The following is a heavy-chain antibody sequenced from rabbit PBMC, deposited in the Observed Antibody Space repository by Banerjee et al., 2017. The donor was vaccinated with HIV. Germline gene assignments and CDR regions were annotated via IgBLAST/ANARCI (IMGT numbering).Heavy chain of an antibody. CDR3: ARSSVGYLYTRLDL. Sequence: EQLEESGGDLVQPEGSLTLTCKASGFSFSSGYYMCWVRQAPGKGLEWIGCIGTGSGSTYYASWAKGRFTISKTSSTTVTLQMTSLTAADTATYFCARSSVGYLYTRLDLWGPGTLVTVS. CDR1: GFSFSSGYY. J-gene: IGHJ3*01. V-gene: IGHV1S45*01. D-gene: IGHD1-1*01. CDR2: IGTGSGST.